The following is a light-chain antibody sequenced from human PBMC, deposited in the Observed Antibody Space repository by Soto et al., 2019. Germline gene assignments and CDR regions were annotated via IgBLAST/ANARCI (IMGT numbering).Light chain of an antibody. Sequence: QSALTQPASVSGSPGQSITISCTGTSSDVGGYNYVSWYQQHPGKAPKLMIYDVSNRPSGVSNRFSGSKSGNTASLTISGLQAEDEADYYCSSYISSSTLAYVFGTGTKVTVL. V-gene: IGLV2-14*01. CDR1: SSDVGGYNY. J-gene: IGLJ1*01. CDR2: DVS. CDR3: SSYISSSTLAYV.